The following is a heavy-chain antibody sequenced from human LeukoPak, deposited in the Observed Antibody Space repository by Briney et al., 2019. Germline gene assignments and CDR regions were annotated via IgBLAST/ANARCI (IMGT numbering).Heavy chain of an antibody. D-gene: IGHD2-15*01. J-gene: IGHJ4*02. CDR2: INHSGST. V-gene: IGHV4-34*01. CDR1: GGSFSGYY. Sequence: SETLSLTCAVYGGSFSGYYWSWIRQPPGKGLEWIGEINHSGSTNYNPSLTSRVTISVDTSKNQFSLKLSSVTAADTAVYYCARGFWSSGAQYYFDYWGQGTLVTVSS. CDR3: ARGFWSSGAQYYFDY.